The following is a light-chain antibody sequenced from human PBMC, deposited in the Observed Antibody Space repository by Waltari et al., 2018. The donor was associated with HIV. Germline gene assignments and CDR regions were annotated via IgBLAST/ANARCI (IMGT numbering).Light chain of an antibody. J-gene: IGLJ3*02. CDR1: SGPSTFD. CDR3: QTWDTGIRV. V-gene: IGLV4-69*01. Sequence: LVPTQTHSPSPSLSASVTVTCTFSSGPSTFDIAHHQQQLQKGPRYLLKLNSDGSHSKGDGVPVRCSGSGSKAELYLTSASLQSEDEADYYCQTWDTGIRVFGGGTKLTVL. CDR2: LNSDGSH.